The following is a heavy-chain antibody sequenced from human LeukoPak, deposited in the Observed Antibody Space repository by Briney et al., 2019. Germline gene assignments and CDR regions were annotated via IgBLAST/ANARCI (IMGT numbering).Heavy chain of an antibody. Sequence: SETLSLTCAVYGGSFSGYYWSWIRLPPGKGLEWIGEINHSGSTNYNPSLESRVTMSVDTSKNQFSLKLSSVTAADTAVYYCARDYGFYYYYYMDVWGKGTTVTVSS. V-gene: IGHV4-34*01. CDR3: ARDYGFYYYYYMDV. D-gene: IGHD3-16*01. J-gene: IGHJ6*03. CDR2: INHSGST. CDR1: GGSFSGYY.